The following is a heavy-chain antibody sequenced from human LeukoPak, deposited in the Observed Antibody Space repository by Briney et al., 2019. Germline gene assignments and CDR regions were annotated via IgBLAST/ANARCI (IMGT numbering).Heavy chain of an antibody. CDR3: ARGFVYTGLDY. V-gene: IGHV3-66*01. Sequence: GGSLRLSCAASGFTVSSNYMSWVRQAPGKGLEWVSVIYSGGSIYYTDSVKGRFTISRDNSKNTLYLQTNSLRAEDTAVYYCARGFVYTGLDYWGQGTLVTVSS. CDR2: IYSGGSI. J-gene: IGHJ4*02. CDR1: GFTVSSNY. D-gene: IGHD5/OR15-5a*01.